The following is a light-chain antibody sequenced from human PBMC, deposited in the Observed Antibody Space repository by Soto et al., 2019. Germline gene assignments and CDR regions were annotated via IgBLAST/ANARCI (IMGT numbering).Light chain of an antibody. J-gene: IGKJ2*01. V-gene: IGKV1-39*01. CDR3: QQSYT. CDR2: AAS. Sequence: DIQMTQSPSSLSASVGDRVTITCRASQSISSYLNWYQQKPGKAPKLLIYAASSLQSGVPSRFSGSGSGTAFTLTISSLQPEDFATYYCQQSYTFGQGTKLEIK. CDR1: QSISSY.